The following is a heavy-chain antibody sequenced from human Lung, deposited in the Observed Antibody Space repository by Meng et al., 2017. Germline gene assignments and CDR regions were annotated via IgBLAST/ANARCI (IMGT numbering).Heavy chain of an antibody. V-gene: IGHV1-69*05. CDR2: INAVFGTI. D-gene: IGHD2-2*01. Sequence: SVQVSCRASGGIFSSYVIGWVRQPPGQGLEWMGGINAVFGTINYAQKFQGRVTITTDESTSTAYMELTRLTSEDTAVYYCARKAGNCISTSCYSLDYWGQGTLVTVSS. CDR3: ARKAGNCISTSCYSLDY. J-gene: IGHJ4*02. CDR1: GGIFSSYV.